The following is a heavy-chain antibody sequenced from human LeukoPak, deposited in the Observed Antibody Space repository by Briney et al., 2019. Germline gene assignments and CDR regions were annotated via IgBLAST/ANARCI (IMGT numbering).Heavy chain of an antibody. D-gene: IGHD4-17*01. CDR2: MFYGGAT. V-gene: IGHV4-59*03. Sequence: SETLSLTCIVSGGSISTYYWSWLRQPPGKGLEWIGYMFYGGATHYNPSLKSRVTISADISKNQLSPMVTAVTAADTAVYYWAATMKRDYCDTNLDHWGQGTLVSVSS. CDR1: GGSISTYY. J-gene: IGHJ4*02. CDR3: AATMKRDYCDTNLDH.